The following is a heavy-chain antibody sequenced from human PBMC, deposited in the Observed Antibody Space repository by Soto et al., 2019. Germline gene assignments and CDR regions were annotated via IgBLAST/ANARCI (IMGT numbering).Heavy chain of an antibody. D-gene: IGHD3-22*01. Sequence: PGESLKISCTGSGYSFTTYWISWVRQMPGKGLDCMGRIDPSDSYTNYSPSFQGHVTISADKSISTAYLQWSSLKASDTAMYYCARLPVPYSSGYFNPPQPLDYWGQGTLVIVSS. CDR3: ARLPVPYSSGYFNPPQPLDY. CDR1: GYSFTTYW. CDR2: IDPSDSYT. V-gene: IGHV5-10-1*01. J-gene: IGHJ4*02.